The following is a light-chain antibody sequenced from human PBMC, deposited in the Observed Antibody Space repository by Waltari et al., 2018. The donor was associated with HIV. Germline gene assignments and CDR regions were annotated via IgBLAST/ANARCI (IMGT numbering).Light chain of an antibody. CDR3: GSYAGSNAYV. CDR2: EVS. CDR1: STDVGYSIL. J-gene: IGLJ1*01. V-gene: IGLV2-23*02. Sequence: QSALTQPASVSGSPGQSITISCTGTSTDVGYSILVSWYQQDPGKAPKVMIYEVSKRPSGVSNRFSGSKSGNTASLTISGLQAEDEADYYCGSYAGSNAYVFGIGTKVTVL.